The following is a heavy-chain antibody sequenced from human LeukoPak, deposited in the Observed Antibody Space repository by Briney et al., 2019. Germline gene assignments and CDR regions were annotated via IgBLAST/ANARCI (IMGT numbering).Heavy chain of an antibody. Sequence: GGSLRLSCAASGFTFSSYEMNWVRQAPPPGLESVSYISSSGSTIYYSDSLQGRLTISRVNATNSLYLHMHSLRAEDTAVYYCAREAAGRSQDDYWGQGTLVTVSS. CDR3: AREAAGRSQDDY. CDR1: GFTFSSYE. CDR2: ISSSGSTI. V-gene: IGHV3-48*03. D-gene: IGHD6-19*01. J-gene: IGHJ4*02.